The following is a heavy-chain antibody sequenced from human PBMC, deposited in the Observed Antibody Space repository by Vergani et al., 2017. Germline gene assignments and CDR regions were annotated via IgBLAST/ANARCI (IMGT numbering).Heavy chain of an antibody. CDR2: IIPIFGTA. J-gene: IGHJ5*02. Sequence: QVQLVQSGAEVKKPGSSVKVSCKASGGTFSSYAISWVRQAPGQGLEWMGGIIPIFGTANYAQKFQGRVTITADESTSTAYMELSSLRSEDTAVYYCARSSEVVVVVAAPRGGWFDPWGQGTLVTVSS. D-gene: IGHD2-15*01. CDR3: ARSSEVVVVVAAPRGGWFDP. V-gene: IGHV1-69*01. CDR1: GGTFSSYA.